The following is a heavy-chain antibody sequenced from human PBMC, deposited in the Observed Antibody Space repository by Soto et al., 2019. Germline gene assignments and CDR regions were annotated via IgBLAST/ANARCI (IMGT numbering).Heavy chain of an antibody. D-gene: IGHD1-26*01. CDR2: IINSGGST. V-gene: IGHV3-23*01. CDR1: GFTFSIYA. J-gene: IGHJ4*02. Sequence: GGSLRLSCAASGFTFSIYAMSWVRQAPGKGLEWVSSIINSGGSTFYADSVRGRFTISRDNSRDTLYLQMNSLRSEDTAVYYCAKEQGGGARSGRYHYFEYWGQGALVTVSS. CDR3: AKEQGGGARSGRYHYFEY.